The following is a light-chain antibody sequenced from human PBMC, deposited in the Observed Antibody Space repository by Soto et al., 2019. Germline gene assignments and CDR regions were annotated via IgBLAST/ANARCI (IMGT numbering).Light chain of an antibody. J-gene: IGKJ1*01. CDR2: ETS. V-gene: IGKV1-39*01. CDR3: QQTFSTPRT. Sequence: DTQMTQSPSSLSASVGDRVTITCRASQNVRSYVNWYQQKPGKAPSLLIYETSTLQSGVPPRFSGDGYGTDFTLSISSLHPEDFATYYCQQTFSTPRTFDQGTPVQI. CDR1: QNVRSY.